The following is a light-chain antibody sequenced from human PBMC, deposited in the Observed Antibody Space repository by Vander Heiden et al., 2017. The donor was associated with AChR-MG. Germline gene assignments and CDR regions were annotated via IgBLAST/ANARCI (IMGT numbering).Light chain of an antibody. CDR1: QSVGTF. J-gene: IGKJ3*01. CDR3: QQRSNWPSVFT. CDR2: DAS. V-gene: IGKV3-11*01. Sequence: IVLTQSPATLSLSPGERATLSCRASQSVGTFLAWYQQRPGQAPRLLIYDASKRAIGVPARFSGSGSGTDFTLTISSLEPEDFAVYYCQQRSNWPSVFTFGPGTKVDI.